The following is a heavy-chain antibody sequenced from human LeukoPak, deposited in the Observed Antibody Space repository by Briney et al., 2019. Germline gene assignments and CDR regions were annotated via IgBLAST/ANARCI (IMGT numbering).Heavy chain of an antibody. Sequence: SETLSLTCTVSGGSISSYYWSWIRQPPGKGLEWIGYIYYSGSTNYNPSLKSRVTISVDTSKNQFSLKLSSVTAADTAVYYCARLNYYDSSGYGGRYYFDYWGQGTLVTVSS. V-gene: IGHV4-59*08. CDR3: ARLNYYDSSGYGGRYYFDY. D-gene: IGHD3-22*01. CDR1: GGSISSYY. J-gene: IGHJ4*02. CDR2: IYYSGST.